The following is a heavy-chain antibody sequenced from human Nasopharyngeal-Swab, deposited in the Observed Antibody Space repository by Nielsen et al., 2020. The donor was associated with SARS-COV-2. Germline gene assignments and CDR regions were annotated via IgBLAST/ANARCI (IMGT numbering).Heavy chain of an antibody. CDR2: ISWNSGTI. D-gene: IGHD5-24*01. J-gene: IGHJ4*02. CDR3: AKERGDGTSWYYFDY. V-gene: IGHV3-9*01. CDR1: GFTFDDYA. Sequence: SLKIPCAASGFTFDDYAMHWVRQAPGKGLEWVSGISWNSGTIGYADSVKGRFTISRDNAKNTLYLQITSLRPEDTAFYYCAKERGDGTSWYYFDYWGQGTLVSVSS.